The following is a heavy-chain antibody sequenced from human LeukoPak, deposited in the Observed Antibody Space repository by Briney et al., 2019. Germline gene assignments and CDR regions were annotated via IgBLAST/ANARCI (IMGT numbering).Heavy chain of an antibody. J-gene: IGHJ4*02. V-gene: IGHV3-53*01. CDR1: GFTVIDNL. CDR3: ARGAFRISWPGTDY. D-gene: IGHD1-26*01. Sequence: QTGGSLRLSCAASGFTVIDNLMIWVRQSPGRGLEWLSSGYSGGVTYYADSVKGRFTISRDHSNNSVSLQMTNLRVEDTAIYYCARGAFRISWPGTDYWGQGTLVTVSS. CDR2: GYSGGVT.